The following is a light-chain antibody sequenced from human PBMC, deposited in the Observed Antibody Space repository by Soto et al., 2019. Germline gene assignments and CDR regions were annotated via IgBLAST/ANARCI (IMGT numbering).Light chain of an antibody. CDR3: QSYDNSNQEWM. CDR1: SGSIASIY. Sequence: NFMLTQPHSVSEYPGKTVTISCTRSSGSIASIYVQWYQQRPDSAPTTVIYEDNQRPSGVPDRFSGSIDSSSTSASLTISGLKTEDEADDYCQSYDNSNQEWMFGGGTKVTVL. V-gene: IGLV6-57*04. CDR2: EDN. J-gene: IGLJ3*02.